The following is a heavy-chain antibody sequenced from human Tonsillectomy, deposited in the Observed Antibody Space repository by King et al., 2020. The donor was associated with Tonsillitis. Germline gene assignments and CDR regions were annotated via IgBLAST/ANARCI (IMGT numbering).Heavy chain of an antibody. V-gene: IGHV3-72*01. J-gene: IGHJ4*02. CDR3: ARGKITMVRGVIALYYFDY. CDR1: GFTFSDHY. Sequence: VQLVESGGGLVQPGGSXXXSCAASGFTFSDHYMDWVRQAPGKGLEWVGRTRNKANSYTTEYAASVKGRFTISRDDSKNSLYLQMNSLKTEDTAVYYCARGKITMVRGVIALYYFDYWGQGTLVTVSS. CDR2: TRNKANSYTT. D-gene: IGHD3-10*01.